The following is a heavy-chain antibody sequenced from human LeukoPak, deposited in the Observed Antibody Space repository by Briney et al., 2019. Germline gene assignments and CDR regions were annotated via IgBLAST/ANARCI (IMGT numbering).Heavy chain of an antibody. CDR3: AKDLLPYGDSTGGDY. Sequence: GGSLRLSCAASGFTFSSYGMHWVRQAPGKGLEWVAVISYDGSNKYYADSVKGRFTISRDNSKNTLYLQMNSLRAEDTAVYYCAKDLLPYGDSTGGDYWGQGTLVTVSS. CDR2: ISYDGSNK. J-gene: IGHJ4*02. D-gene: IGHD4-17*01. V-gene: IGHV3-30*18. CDR1: GFTFSSYG.